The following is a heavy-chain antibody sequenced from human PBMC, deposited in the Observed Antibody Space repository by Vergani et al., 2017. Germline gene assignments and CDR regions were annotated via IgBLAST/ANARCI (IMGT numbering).Heavy chain of an antibody. CDR1: GGTFSSYT. Sequence: QVQLVQSGAEVKKPGSSVKVSCKASGGTFSSYTISWVRQAPGQGLEWMGRIIPILGIANYAQKFQGRVTITADKSTSTAYMELSSLRSEDTAVYYCARDQDSSSWYVGRYYYYGMDVWGQGTTVTVS. CDR2: IIPILGIA. J-gene: IGHJ6*02. CDR3: ARDQDSSSWYVGRYYYYGMDV. V-gene: IGHV1-69*04. D-gene: IGHD6-13*01.